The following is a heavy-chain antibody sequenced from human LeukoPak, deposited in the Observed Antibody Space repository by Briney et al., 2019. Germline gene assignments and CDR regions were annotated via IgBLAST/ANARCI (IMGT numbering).Heavy chain of an antibody. V-gene: IGHV3-21*04. D-gene: IGHD1-1*01. Sequence: GGSLRLSCAASGFTFSSYSMNWVRQAPGKGLEWVSSISSSSSYIYYADSVKGRFTISRDNAKNSLSLQMNSLRAEDTAFYYCIKDITPGGLDYWGQGTLVTVSS. CDR3: IKDITPGGLDY. CDR1: GFTFSSYS. CDR2: ISSSSSYI. J-gene: IGHJ4*02.